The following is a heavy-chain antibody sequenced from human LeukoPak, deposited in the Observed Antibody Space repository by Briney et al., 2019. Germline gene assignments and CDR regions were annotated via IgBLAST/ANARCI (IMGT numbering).Heavy chain of an antibody. D-gene: IGHD2-2*01. CDR1: GFTFNIYW. J-gene: IGHJ3*02. CDR2: IKQDGSEK. CDR3: ARDHRTRGAFDI. V-gene: IGHV3-7*01. Sequence: GGSLRLSCAASGFTFNIYWMTWVRQAPGKGLEWVANIKQDGSEKYYLNSVKGRFTISRDNAKNSLYLQMNSLRAEDTAVYYCARDHRTRGAFDIWGQGTMVTVSS.